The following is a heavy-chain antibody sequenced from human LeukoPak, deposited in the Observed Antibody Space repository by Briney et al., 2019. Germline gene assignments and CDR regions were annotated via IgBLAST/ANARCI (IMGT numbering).Heavy chain of an antibody. CDR2: MNPNNGNT. CDR1: GYTFTNYD. V-gene: IGHV1-8*03. Sequence: ASVKVSCKASGYTFTNYDINWVRQATGRGLEWMGWMNPNNGNTGYAPKFQGRVTITRNTSISTVYMELSSLRSEDTAVYYCAREAGDRYYYYYMDVWGKGTTVTVSS. D-gene: IGHD2-21*02. CDR3: AREAGDRYYYYYMDV. J-gene: IGHJ6*03.